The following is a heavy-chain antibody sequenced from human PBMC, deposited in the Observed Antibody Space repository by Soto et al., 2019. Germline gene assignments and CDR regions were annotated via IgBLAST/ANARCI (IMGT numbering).Heavy chain of an antibody. V-gene: IGHV1-69*13. CDR3: AWGAVFDPGAGYYYGMDV. J-gene: IGHJ6*02. Sequence: SVKVSCKASGGTFSSYAISWVRQAPGQGLEWMGGIIPIFGTANYAQKFQGRVTITADESTSTAYMELSSLRSEDTAVYYCAWGAVFDPGAGYYYGMDVWGPGTMVTVSS. CDR1: GGTFSSYA. CDR2: IIPIFGTA. D-gene: IGHD3-16*01.